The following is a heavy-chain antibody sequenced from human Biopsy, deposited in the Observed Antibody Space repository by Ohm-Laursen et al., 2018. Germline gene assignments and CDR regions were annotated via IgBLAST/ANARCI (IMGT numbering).Heavy chain of an antibody. Sequence: TLSLTCTVSGGSVSSGSYYWSWIRQPPGKGLEWIGYIYYSGSTNYNSSLKSRVTISVDTSRNQFSLKLSSVTAADTAVYYCAGRPWPNAFDIWGQETMVTVSS. D-gene: IGHD5-12*01. CDR3: AGRPWPNAFDI. CDR1: GGSVSSGSYY. J-gene: IGHJ3*02. V-gene: IGHV4-61*01. CDR2: IYYSGST.